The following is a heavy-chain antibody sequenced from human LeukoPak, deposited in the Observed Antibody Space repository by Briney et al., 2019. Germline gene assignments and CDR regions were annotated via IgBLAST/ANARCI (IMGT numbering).Heavy chain of an antibody. D-gene: IGHD3-3*01. J-gene: IGHJ6*02. CDR1: GFTFSSYW. Sequence: GGSLRLSCAASGFTFSSYWMTWVRQAPGKGLEWVANINQDGSERYYVDSVKGRFTISRDNAKNSLYLQMNSLRAEDTAVYYCARDDYDFWSGYYRYYYYGMDVWGQGTTVTVSS. V-gene: IGHV3-7*01. CDR3: ARDDYDFWSGYYRYYYYGMDV. CDR2: INQDGSER.